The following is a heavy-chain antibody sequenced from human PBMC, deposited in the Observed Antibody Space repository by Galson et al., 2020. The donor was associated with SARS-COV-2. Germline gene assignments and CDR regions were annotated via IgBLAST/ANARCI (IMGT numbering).Heavy chain of an antibody. CDR3: AGGVVGVAGGAFDI. D-gene: IGHD1-26*01. V-gene: IGHV3-53*05. J-gene: IGHJ3*02. CDR1: GFTVGSNY. Sequence: GGSLRLSCAASGFTVGSNYMSWVRQAPGKGLEWVSAIRSGGSTHYADSVKGRFTISRDNSKNTLDLQMNSLRPEDTAVYYCAGGVVGVAGGAFDIWGHGTMVTVSS. CDR2: IRSGGST.